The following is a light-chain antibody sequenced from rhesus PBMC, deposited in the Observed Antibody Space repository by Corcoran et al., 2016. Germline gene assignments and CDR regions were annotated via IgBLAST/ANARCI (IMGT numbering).Light chain of an antibody. CDR1: ENVNNY. CDR3: QHGYGTPYS. V-gene: IGKV1-74*01. CDR2: KVS. J-gene: IGKJ2*01. Sequence: DIQMTQSPSSLSASVGDRVTITCRASENVNNYLNWYQQTPGKAPKLLIYKVSSVQSGVPSRFSGRGSGTDYTFTISSLQPEDVARYYCQHGYGTPYSFGQGTKVEIK.